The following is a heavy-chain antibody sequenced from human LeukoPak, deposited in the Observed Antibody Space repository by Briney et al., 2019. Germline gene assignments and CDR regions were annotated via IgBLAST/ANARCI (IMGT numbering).Heavy chain of an antibody. CDR1: GGSVSSHY. CDR3: AKTSSGWMYYFDY. CDR2: IYYTGST. Sequence: SETLSLTCTVSGGSVSSHYWSWIRQPPGKGLEWIGYIYYTGSTNYNPSLKSRVTISVDTSKNQFSLRLSSVTAADTAVYYRAKTSSGWMYYFDYWGQGTLVTVSS. D-gene: IGHD6-19*01. V-gene: IGHV4-59*02. J-gene: IGHJ4*02.